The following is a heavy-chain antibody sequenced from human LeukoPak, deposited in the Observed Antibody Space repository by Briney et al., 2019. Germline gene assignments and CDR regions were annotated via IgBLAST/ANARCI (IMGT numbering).Heavy chain of an antibody. V-gene: IGHV4-39*07. CDR2: IYRSGDT. CDR1: GDSISSGSYY. CDR3: ARDRDLRWFYY. J-gene: IGHJ4*02. Sequence: SETLSFTCTVSGDSISSGSYYWGWIRQPPGMGLEWIGSIYRSGDTYYNPSLKGRVTISVDTSKNQFSLKLSSVTAADTAVYYCARDRDLRWFYYWGQGTLVTVSS. D-gene: IGHD2-21*01.